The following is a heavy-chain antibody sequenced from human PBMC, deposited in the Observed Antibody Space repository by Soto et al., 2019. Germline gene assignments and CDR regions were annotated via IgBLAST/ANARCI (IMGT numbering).Heavy chain of an antibody. J-gene: IGHJ6*02. V-gene: IGHV4-4*02. CDR3: ARATDFWSGYRPWGMDV. Sequence: SETLSLTCAVSGGSISSSNWWSWVRQPPGKGLEWIGEIYHSGSTNYNPSLKSRVTISVDKSKNQFSLKLSSVTAADTAVYYCARATDFWSGYRPWGMDVWGQGTTVTVSS. CDR1: GGSISSSNW. CDR2: IYHSGST. D-gene: IGHD3-3*01.